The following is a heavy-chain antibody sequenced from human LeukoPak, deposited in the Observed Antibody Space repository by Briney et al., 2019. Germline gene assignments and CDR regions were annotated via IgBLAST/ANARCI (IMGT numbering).Heavy chain of an antibody. J-gene: IGHJ6*02. CDR3: ARHRVKYCSSTGCYGTYYYGMDV. CDR1: GFTFSSYA. V-gene: IGHV3-30*04. CDR2: ISYDGSNK. Sequence: GRSLRLSCAASGFTFSSYAMHWVRQAPGKGLEWVAVISYDGSNKYYADSVKGRFTISRDNSKNTLYLQMNSLRAEDTAVYYCARHRVKYCSSTGCYGTYYYGMDVWGQGTTVTVSS. D-gene: IGHD2-2*01.